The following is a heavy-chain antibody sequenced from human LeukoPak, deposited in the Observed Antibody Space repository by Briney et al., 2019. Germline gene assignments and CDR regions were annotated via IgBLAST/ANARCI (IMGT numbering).Heavy chain of an antibody. D-gene: IGHD2/OR15-2a*01. CDR2: IYHSGST. J-gene: IGHJ3*02. Sequence: SETLSLTCTVSGYSISSGYYWGWIRQPPGKGLEWIGSIYHSGSTYYNPSLKSRVTISVDTSKNQFSLKLSSVTAADTAVYYCARDPSSMQGAFDIWGQGTMVTVSS. V-gene: IGHV4-38-2*02. CDR3: ARDPSSMQGAFDI. CDR1: GYSISSGYY.